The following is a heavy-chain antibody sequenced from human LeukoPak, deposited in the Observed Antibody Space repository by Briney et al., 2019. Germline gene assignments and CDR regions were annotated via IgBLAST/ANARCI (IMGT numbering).Heavy chain of an antibody. CDR3: ARWLHWYFDL. V-gene: IGHV3-7*03. D-gene: IGHD5-12*01. Sequence: PGGSLRLSCAASGFTFSSYWMSWVRQAPGKGLEWVANIKKDGSEKNYVDSVKGRFTISRDNAKNSLHLQMNSLGAEDTALYYCARWLHWYFDLWGRGTRVTVSS. CDR2: IKKDGSEK. J-gene: IGHJ2*01. CDR1: GFTFSSYW.